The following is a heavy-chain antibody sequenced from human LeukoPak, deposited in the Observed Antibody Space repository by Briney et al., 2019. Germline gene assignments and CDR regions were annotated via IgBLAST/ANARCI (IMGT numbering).Heavy chain of an antibody. CDR3: ARGGANCSGGRCPLNWFGP. CDR1: GYTFTNYG. D-gene: IGHD2-15*01. J-gene: IGHJ5*02. V-gene: IGHV1-18*01. CDR2: ISAYNGNT. Sequence: ASVKVCCTSSGYTFTNYGITRVRQAPGQGLEWMGWISAYNGNTNYAQKLQGRVTMTIDKTTSTAYMELRSLRSDDTAVYYCARGGANCSGGRCPLNWFGPWVQGTPVTVSS.